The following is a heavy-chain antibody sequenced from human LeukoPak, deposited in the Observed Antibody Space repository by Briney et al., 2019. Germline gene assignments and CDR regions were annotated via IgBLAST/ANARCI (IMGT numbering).Heavy chain of an antibody. V-gene: IGHV4-59*08. CDR2: IYYSGST. J-gene: IGHJ4*02. D-gene: IGHD6-19*01. CDR3: ARHVYGGSGWCGYYFDY. CDR1: GGSISSYY. Sequence: SETLSLTCTVSGGSISSYYWSWIRQPPGKGLEWIGYIYYSGSTNYNPSLKSRVTISVDTSKNQFSLKLSSVTAADTAVYYCARHVYGGSGWCGYYFDYWGQGTLVTVSS.